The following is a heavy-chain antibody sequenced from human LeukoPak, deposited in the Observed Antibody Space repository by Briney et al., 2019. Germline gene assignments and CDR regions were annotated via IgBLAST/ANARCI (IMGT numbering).Heavy chain of an antibody. CDR2: ISDHGKSR. CDR1: GFSFSSYS. Sequence: GGSLRLSCAASGFSFSSYSMNWVRQTPGKGLEWVSYISDHGKSRNYVDSVKGRFAISRDNAKNSLYLQMNSLRVEDTAVYFCARARIAAPLLDYWGQGSLVTVSS. J-gene: IGHJ4*02. V-gene: IGHV3-48*04. CDR3: ARARIAAPLLDY. D-gene: IGHD6-13*01.